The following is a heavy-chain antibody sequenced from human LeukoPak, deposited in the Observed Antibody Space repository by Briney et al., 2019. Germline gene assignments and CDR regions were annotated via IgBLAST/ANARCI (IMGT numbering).Heavy chain of an antibody. Sequence: GGSLRLSCAASGFTFSSYAMSWVRQAPGKGLEWVSAISSSGGSTYYADSVKGRFTISRDNSKNTLYLQLNSLRSEDTAVYYCAKDKRVIWSGYDFDYWGQGTLVTVSS. V-gene: IGHV3-23*01. CDR3: AKDKRVIWSGYDFDY. J-gene: IGHJ4*02. CDR2: ISSSGGST. D-gene: IGHD5-12*01. CDR1: GFTFSSYA.